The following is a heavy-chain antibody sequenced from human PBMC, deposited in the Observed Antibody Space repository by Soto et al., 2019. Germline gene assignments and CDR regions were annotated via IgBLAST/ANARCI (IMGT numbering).Heavy chain of an antibody. CDR1: GFAFSSYA. CDR3: ARDQIPGPPDYCDY. CDR2: ISYNGDTT. Sequence: QVQLVESGGDVVQPGRSLRLSCAASGFAFSSYAMHWVRQAPGKGLEWVAVISYNGDTTYYAESVKGRFTISRDNSKNTLYLQMNILRAEDTAVYYCARDQIPGPPDYCDYWGQGTLASVSS. J-gene: IGHJ4*02. V-gene: IGHV3-30-3*01.